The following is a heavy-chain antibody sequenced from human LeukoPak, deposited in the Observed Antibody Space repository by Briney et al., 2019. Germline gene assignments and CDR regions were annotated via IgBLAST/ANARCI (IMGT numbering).Heavy chain of an antibody. CDR3: ARAYSSSWYWVGYFDY. D-gene: IGHD6-13*01. CDR1: GGSFSGYY. J-gene: IGHJ4*02. V-gene: IGHV4-34*01. Sequence: SETLSLTCAVYGGSFSGYYWSWIRQPPGKGLEWIGEINHSGSTNYNPSLKSRVTISVDTSKNQFSLKLSSVTAADTAVYYCARAYSSSWYWVGYFDYWGQGTLVTVSS. CDR2: INHSGST.